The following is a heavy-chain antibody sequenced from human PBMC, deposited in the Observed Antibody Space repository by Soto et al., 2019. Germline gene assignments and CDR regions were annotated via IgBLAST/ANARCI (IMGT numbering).Heavy chain of an antibody. J-gene: IGHJ4*02. CDR1: GFTFSDYY. Sequence: QVQLVESGGGLVKTSESLTIACAASGFTFSDYYMSWVRQAPGKGLEWVSYISSSGNTIYYGESVKGRFTISRDNAKNSVYLQMNSLRAEDTALYFCAKMSSENYYDPVFSWGQGTLVTVSS. CDR2: ISSSGNTI. D-gene: IGHD3-22*01. V-gene: IGHV3-11*01. CDR3: AKMSSENYYDPVFS.